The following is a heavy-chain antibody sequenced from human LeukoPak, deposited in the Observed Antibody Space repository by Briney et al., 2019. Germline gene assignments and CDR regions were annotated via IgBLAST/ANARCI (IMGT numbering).Heavy chain of an antibody. CDR1: GSRFTSYW. V-gene: IGHV5-51*01. D-gene: IGHD3-10*01. J-gene: IGHJ4*02. CDR3: ARRYGSGSLNLIDY. Sequence: GESLKISWKGSGSRFTSYWIGWVRQVPGKGLEWMGIIYPGDSDTRYSPSFQGQVTISADKSISTAYLQWSSLKASDTAMYYCARRYGSGSLNLIDYWGQGTLVTVSS. CDR2: IYPGDSDT.